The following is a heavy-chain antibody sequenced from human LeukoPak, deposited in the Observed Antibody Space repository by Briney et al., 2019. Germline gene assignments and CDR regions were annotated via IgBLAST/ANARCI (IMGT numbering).Heavy chain of an antibody. V-gene: IGHV1-24*01. D-gene: IGHD6-13*01. CDR1: GYTLTELS. CDR2: FDPEDGET. Sequence: ASVKVSCKVSGYTLTELSMHWVRQAPGKGLEGMGGFDPEDGETIYAQKFQGRVTMTEDTSTDTAYMELSSLRSEDTAVYYCATSAPAGWFDPWAREPWSPSPQ. CDR3: ATSAPAGWFDP. J-gene: IGHJ5*02.